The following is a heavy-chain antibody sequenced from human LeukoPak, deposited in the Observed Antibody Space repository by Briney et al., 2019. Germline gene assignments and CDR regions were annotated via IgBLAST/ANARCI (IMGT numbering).Heavy chain of an antibody. CDR2: INHSGST. J-gene: IGHJ3*02. CDR3: ARDDRMGRGVFQIAAAGTPPSAFDI. CDR1: GGSMNINNYY. D-gene: IGHD6-13*01. V-gene: IGHV4-39*07. Sequence: SETLSLTCTVFGGSMNINNYYWAWIRQPPGRGLEWIGEINHSGSTNYNPSLKSRVTISVDTSKNQFSLKLSSVTAADTAVYYCARDDRMGRGVFQIAAAGTPPSAFDIWGQGTMVTVSS.